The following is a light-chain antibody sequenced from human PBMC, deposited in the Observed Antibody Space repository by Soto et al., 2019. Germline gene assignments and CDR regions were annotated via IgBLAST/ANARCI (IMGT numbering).Light chain of an antibody. CDR3: KQYGTSPWT. CDR1: QSVSSLY. CDR2: GAS. Sequence: EIVLTQSPGTLSLSPGERATLSCRASQSVSSLYLAWYQQKTGQAPRLLIYGASSRSTGIPDRFSRSGSGTAFTRTISRLEPEDCAVYYCKQYGTSPWTFGQGTKVDIK. V-gene: IGKV3-20*01. J-gene: IGKJ1*01.